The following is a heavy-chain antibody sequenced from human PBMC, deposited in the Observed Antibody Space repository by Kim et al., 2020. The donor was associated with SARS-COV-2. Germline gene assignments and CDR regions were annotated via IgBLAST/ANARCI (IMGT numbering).Heavy chain of an antibody. Sequence: SETLSLTCAVSGGSISSSNWWSWVRQPPGKGLEWIGEIYHSGSTNYNPSLKSRVTISVDKSKNQFSLKLSSVTAADTAVYYCARVSISRQGVFDPWGQGTLVTVSS. CDR2: IYHSGST. D-gene: IGHD2-2*01. J-gene: IGHJ5*02. CDR1: GGSISSSNW. CDR3: ARVSISRQGVFDP. V-gene: IGHV4-4*02.